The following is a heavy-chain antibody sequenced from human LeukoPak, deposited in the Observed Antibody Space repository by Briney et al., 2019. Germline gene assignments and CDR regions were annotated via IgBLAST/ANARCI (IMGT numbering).Heavy chain of an antibody. V-gene: IGHV3-48*04. J-gene: IGHJ4*02. Sequence: GGSLRLSCAASGFTFSSYAMSWVRQAPGKGLEWVSYISSSGSTIYYADSVKGRFTISRDNAKNSLYLQMNSLRAEDTAVYYCARDGVVPAAYDYWGQGTLVTVSS. CDR3: ARDGVVPAAYDY. D-gene: IGHD2-2*01. CDR2: ISSSGSTI. CDR1: GFTFSSYA.